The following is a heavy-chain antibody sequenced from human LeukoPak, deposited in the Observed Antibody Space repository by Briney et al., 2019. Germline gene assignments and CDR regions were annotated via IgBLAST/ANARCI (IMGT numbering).Heavy chain of an antibody. D-gene: IGHD2-15*01. CDR3: ARGRSLGYCSGGSCQARRRFDP. Sequence: SQTLSLTCTVSGGSISSGDYYWSWIRQPPGKGLEWIGYIYYSGSTYYNPSLKSRVTISVDTSKNQFSLKLSSVTAADTAVYYCARGRSLGYCSGGSCQARRRFDPWGQGTLVTVSS. J-gene: IGHJ5*02. CDR2: IYYSGST. CDR1: GGSISSGDYY. V-gene: IGHV4-30-4*01.